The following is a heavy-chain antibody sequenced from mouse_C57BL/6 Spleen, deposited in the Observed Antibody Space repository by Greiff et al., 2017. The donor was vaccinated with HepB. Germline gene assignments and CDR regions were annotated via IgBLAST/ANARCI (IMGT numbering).Heavy chain of an antibody. CDR2: INPNYGTT. J-gene: IGHJ2*01. V-gene: IGHV1-39*01. CDR3: ARSLITTVVVLSYYFDY. Sequence: VHVKQSGPELVKPGASVKISCKASGYSFTDYNMNWVKQSNGKSLEWIGVINPNYGTTSYNQKFKGKATLTVDQSSSTAYMQLNSLTSEDSAVYYCARSLITTVVVLSYYFDYWGQGTTLTVSS. CDR1: GYSFTDYN. D-gene: IGHD1-1*01.